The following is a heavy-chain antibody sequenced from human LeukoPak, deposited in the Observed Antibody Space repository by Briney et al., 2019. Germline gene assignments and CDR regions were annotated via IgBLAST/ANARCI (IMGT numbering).Heavy chain of an antibody. Sequence: GASVKVSCKASGYTFTSYGISWARQAPGQGLEWMGRISAYNGNTNYAQKLQGRVTMTTDTSTSTAYMELRSLRSDDTAVYYCARDREDILTGYPDRDFDYWGQGTLVTVSS. V-gene: IGHV1-18*04. CDR1: GYTFTSYG. J-gene: IGHJ4*02. D-gene: IGHD3-9*01. CDR2: ISAYNGNT. CDR3: ARDREDILTGYPDRDFDY.